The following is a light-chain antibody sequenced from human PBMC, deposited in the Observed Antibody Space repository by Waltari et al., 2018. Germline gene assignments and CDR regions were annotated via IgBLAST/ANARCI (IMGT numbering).Light chain of an antibody. CDR3: GTWDSSLSVVL. CDR1: TSNIGNNY. Sequence: QSVLTQPPSVSAAPGQKVTISCSASTSNIGNNYVSWYQQPPGTAPKLLIYDNKKRPSGSPDRCSGSNSGTSATLGITGLQTGDEADYYCGTWDSSLSVVLFGGGTKVTVL. CDR2: DNK. V-gene: IGLV1-51*01. J-gene: IGLJ2*01.